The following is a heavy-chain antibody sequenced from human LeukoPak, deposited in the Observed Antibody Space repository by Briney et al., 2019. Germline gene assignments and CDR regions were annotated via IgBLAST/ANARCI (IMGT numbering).Heavy chain of an antibody. CDR3: AREGWDRSNYDAFDV. CDR1: GYTFTSYD. J-gene: IGHJ3*01. D-gene: IGHD1-26*01. V-gene: IGHV1-8*01. Sequence: ASVKVSCKASGYTFTSYDINWVRQASGQGLEWMGWMNPNNGDTRYAQKFQGRLSMTKNTSISTVYMELSSLRSEDTAVYYCAREGWDRSNYDAFDVWGQGTGVTVSS. CDR2: MNPNNGDT.